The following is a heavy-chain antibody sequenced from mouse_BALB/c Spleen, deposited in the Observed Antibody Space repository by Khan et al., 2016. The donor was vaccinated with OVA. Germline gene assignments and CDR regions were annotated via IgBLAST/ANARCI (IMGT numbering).Heavy chain of an antibody. V-gene: IGHV1-9*01. D-gene: IGHD2-1*01. CDR3: AKYGNHWYFDG. CDR2: IFPGSGST. CDR1: GYTFSSYW. Sequence: QIQLVQSGAELMKPGASVKISCKATGYTFSSYWIEWVKQRPGHGLEWIGEIFPGSGSTNYNEKFKGKATFTADTSSNTAYMQLSILTSEDSAVEYCAKYGNHWYFDGWGAGTTVTVSS. J-gene: IGHJ1*01.